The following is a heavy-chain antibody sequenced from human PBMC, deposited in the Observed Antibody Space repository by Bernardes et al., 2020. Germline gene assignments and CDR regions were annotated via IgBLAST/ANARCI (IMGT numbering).Heavy chain of an antibody. CDR3: AKGFRTAFDH. CDR1: GFTFSGSG. V-gene: IGHV3-23*01. D-gene: IGHD3-10*01. J-gene: IGHJ4*02. Sequence: GGSLRLSCTVSGFTFSGSGMSWVRQAPGKGLEWVSGITGSADRTYEADSVKGRFTISRDNSKNTLYLQMNSLRGDDTAVYYCAKGFRTAFDHWGQGTLVTVSS. CDR2: ITGSADRT.